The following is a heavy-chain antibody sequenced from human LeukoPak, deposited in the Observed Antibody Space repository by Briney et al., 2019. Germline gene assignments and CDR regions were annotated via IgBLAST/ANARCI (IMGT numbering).Heavy chain of an antibody. CDR1: GGSISSGSYY. Sequence: SQTLSLTCTVSGGSISSGSYYWSWIRQPAGKGLEWIGRIYTSGSTNYNPSLKSRVTISVDTSKNQFSLKLSSVTAADTAVYYCARGGLLHVDYWGQGTLVTVSS. J-gene: IGHJ4*02. CDR2: IYTSGST. CDR3: ARGGLLHVDY. V-gene: IGHV4-61*02.